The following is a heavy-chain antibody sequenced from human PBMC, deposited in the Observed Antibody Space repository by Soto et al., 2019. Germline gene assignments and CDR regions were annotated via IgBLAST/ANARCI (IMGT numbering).Heavy chain of an antibody. CDR2: ISYSGST. Sequence: SETLSLTCTVSGGSIGYNFWTWIRQPPGKGLEWIGFISYSGSTNYNPSLKSRLSMSVDTSKNQFSLKLSSVTAADTAVYYCARASAITMIVVVPGAFDYWGQGTLVTVSS. CDR1: GGSIGYNF. J-gene: IGHJ4*02. V-gene: IGHV4-59*08. D-gene: IGHD3-22*01. CDR3: ARASAITMIVVVPGAFDY.